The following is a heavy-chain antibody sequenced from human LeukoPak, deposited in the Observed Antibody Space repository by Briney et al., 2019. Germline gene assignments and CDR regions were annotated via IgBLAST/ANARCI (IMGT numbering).Heavy chain of an antibody. Sequence: GGSLRLSCAASGFDFSSNWMHWVRHAPGQGLVWVSRIKGDGISTNYADSVKGRFTISRDNSKNTLYLQMNSLRAEDTAVYYCARDLDNWNDVPYWGQGTLVTVSS. V-gene: IGHV3-74*01. J-gene: IGHJ4*02. CDR3: ARDLDNWNDVPY. CDR2: IKGDGIST. D-gene: IGHD1-20*01. CDR1: GFDFSSNW.